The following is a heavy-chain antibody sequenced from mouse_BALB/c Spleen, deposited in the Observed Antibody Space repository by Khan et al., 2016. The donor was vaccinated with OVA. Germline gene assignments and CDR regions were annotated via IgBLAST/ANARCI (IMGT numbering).Heavy chain of an antibody. CDR1: GFNIKNTY. V-gene: IGHV14-3*02. Sequence: EVQLQESGAEFVKPGASVRLSCTASGFNIKNTYIHWVKQRPEQGLEWIGRIDPANGNTKYDPRFQGKASITADTSSNSAYLQLSSLTSEDTAVYYCAHSLLLYAIDYWGQGTSVTVSS. D-gene: IGHD1-2*01. J-gene: IGHJ4*01. CDR2: IDPANGNT. CDR3: AHSLLLYAIDY.